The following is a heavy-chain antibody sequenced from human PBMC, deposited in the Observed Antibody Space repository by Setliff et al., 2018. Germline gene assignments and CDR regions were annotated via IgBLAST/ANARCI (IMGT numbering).Heavy chain of an antibody. CDR2: ISSNGGTI. Sequence: PGGSLRLSCVASGLPFSNSNMNWVRQAPGEGLEWVSGISSNGGTIRYADSVKDRFTISRDNSKNTVYLQMGSLRAEDMAVYYCARVSSGYYYESWGQGTLVTVSS. CDR3: ARVSSGYYYES. D-gene: IGHD3-22*01. V-gene: IGHV3-64*02. CDR1: GLPFSNSN. J-gene: IGHJ5*02.